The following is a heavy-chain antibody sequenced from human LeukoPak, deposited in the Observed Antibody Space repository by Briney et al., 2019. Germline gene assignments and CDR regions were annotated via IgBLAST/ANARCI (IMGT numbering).Heavy chain of an antibody. CDR1: GFTFSSYS. V-gene: IGHV3-23*01. Sequence: PGGSLRLSCAASGFTFSSYSMSWVRQAPGKGLEWVSAINGDASSTSFYADSVRGRFTMSRDNSKNTLWLQMNSLRGDDTAIYFCAKAYSAIDWSDAFDIWGQGSLVTVSS. J-gene: IGHJ3*02. D-gene: IGHD1-1*01. CDR3: AKAYSAIDWSDAFDI. CDR2: INGDASSTS.